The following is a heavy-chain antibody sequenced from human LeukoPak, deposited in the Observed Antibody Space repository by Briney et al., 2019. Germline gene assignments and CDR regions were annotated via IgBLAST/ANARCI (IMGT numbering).Heavy chain of an antibody. Sequence: GGSLRLSCAASGFTFSNYAMSWVRQAPGKGLEWVSAISGSGGSTYYADSVKGRFTISRDNSKNTLYLQMNSLRAEDTAVYYCAKSTYGSLEGYWGQGTLVTVSS. CDR3: AKSTYGSLEGY. CDR2: ISGSGGST. J-gene: IGHJ4*02. CDR1: GFTFSNYA. D-gene: IGHD3-10*01. V-gene: IGHV3-23*01.